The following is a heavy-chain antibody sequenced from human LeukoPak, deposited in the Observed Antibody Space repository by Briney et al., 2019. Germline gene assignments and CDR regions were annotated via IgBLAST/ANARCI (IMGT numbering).Heavy chain of an antibody. J-gene: IGHJ5*02. D-gene: IGHD3-16*01. V-gene: IGHV3-23*01. CDR2: ISGSGGST. Sequence: TGGSLRLSCAASGFTFVNYAMSWVRQAPGKGLGWVSSISGSGGSTYYADSVKGRFTISRDISKKILFLQMNSLRVEDTAIYYCAKDGARFDPWGQGTLVTVSS. CDR1: GFTFVNYA. CDR3: AKDGARFDP.